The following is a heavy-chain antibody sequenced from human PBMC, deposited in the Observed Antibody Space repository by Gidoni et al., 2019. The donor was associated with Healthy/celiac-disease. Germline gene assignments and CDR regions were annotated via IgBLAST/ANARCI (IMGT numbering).Heavy chain of an antibody. Sequence: QVQLVQSGAEVKKPGASVKVSCKVSGYTLTELSMHWVRQAPGKGLEWMGGFDPEDGETIYAQKFQGRVTMTEDTSTDTAYMELSSLRSEDTAVYYCATVGPRATTVVTWFDPWGQGTLVTVSS. CDR1: GYTLTELS. CDR3: ATVGPRATTVVTWFDP. D-gene: IGHD4-17*01. V-gene: IGHV1-24*01. CDR2: FDPEDGET. J-gene: IGHJ5*02.